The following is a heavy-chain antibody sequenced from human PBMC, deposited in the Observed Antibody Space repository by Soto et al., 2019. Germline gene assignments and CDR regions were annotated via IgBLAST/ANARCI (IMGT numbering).Heavy chain of an antibody. CDR3: ARVLVVAATLLTDTYFDP. J-gene: IGHJ5*02. D-gene: IGHD2-15*01. CDR1: GGTFSSYA. CDR2: IIPIFGTA. V-gene: IGHV1-69*13. Sequence: SVKVSCKASGGTFSSYAISWVRQAPGQGLEWMGGIIPIFGTANYAQKFQGRVTITADESTSTAYMELSSLRSEDTAVYYCARVLVVAATLLTDTYFDPWGQGTLVTVSS.